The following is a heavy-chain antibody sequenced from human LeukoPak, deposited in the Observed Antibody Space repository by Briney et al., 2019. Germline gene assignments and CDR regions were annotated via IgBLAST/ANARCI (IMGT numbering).Heavy chain of an antibody. CDR3: ARDGLDYDFWSGPKGDAFDI. J-gene: IGHJ3*02. Sequence: KPGGSLRLSCAASGFTFSSYAMSWIRQPPGKGLEWIGYIYYSGSTNYNPSLKSRVTISVDTSKNQFSLKLSSVTAADTAVYYCARDGLDYDFWSGPKGDAFDIWGQGTMVTVSS. CDR1: GFTFSSYA. CDR2: IYYSGST. D-gene: IGHD3-3*01. V-gene: IGHV4-59*01.